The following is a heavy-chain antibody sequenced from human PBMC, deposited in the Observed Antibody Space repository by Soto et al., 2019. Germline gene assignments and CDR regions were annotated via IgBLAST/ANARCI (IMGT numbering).Heavy chain of an antibody. J-gene: IGHJ4*02. CDR3: ARDRLRGWDRAFDY. Sequence: GGSLRLSCAASEFTFSVYVMSWICQAQGRGLEWISLISSSGRTVYYADSVKGRFTVSRDNAKNSLFLQIDSLRVEDSAVYYCARDRLRGWDRAFDYWGQGTPVTVSS. D-gene: IGHD1-26*01. CDR2: ISSSGRTV. V-gene: IGHV3-11*01. CDR1: EFTFSVYV.